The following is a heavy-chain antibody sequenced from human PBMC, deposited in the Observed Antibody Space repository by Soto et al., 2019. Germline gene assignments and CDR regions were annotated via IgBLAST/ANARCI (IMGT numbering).Heavy chain of an antibody. Sequence: SETLSLTCAVSGYPFSSSYCWGWIRHPPGKGREWIGNIDDSGSTDCNPALKSRVTTSVDKLKNHFSLKLSSVTAADTAAYYCALSSGYSRLIDYWGQGTLVTVSS. J-gene: IGHJ4*02. CDR3: ALSSGYSRLIDY. V-gene: IGHV4-38-2*01. CDR1: GYPFSSSYC. CDR2: IDDSGST. D-gene: IGHD3-22*01.